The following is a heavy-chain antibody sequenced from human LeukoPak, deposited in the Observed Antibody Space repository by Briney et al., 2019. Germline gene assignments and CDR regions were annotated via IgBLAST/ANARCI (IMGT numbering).Heavy chain of an antibody. CDR1: GFTFSSYS. J-gene: IGHJ2*01. CDR3: ARELSDVYSTGWHFDL. D-gene: IGHD6-19*01. Sequence: PGGSLRLSCAASGFTFSSYSMNWVRQAPGKGLEWVSSISSSSYIYYADSVKDRFTISRENAKNSLYLQMNSLRAEDTAVYYCARELSDVYSTGWHFDLWGRGTLVTVSS. CDR2: ISSSSYI. V-gene: IGHV3-21*01.